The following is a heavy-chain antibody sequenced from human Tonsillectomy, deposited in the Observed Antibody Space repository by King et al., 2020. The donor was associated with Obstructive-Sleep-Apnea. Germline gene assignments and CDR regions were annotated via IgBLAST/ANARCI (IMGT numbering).Heavy chain of an antibody. CDR3: AKDRVGSYDAFDI. CDR1: GFTFSSYA. CDR2: ISGIGGST. D-gene: IGHD2-15*01. Sequence: VQLVESGGGLVQPGGSLRLSCAASGFTFSSYAMSWVRQAPGKGLEWVSAISGIGGSTYYADTVKGRFTISRDNSKNTLYLQMNSLRAEDTAVYYCAKDRVGSYDAFDIWGQGTMVTVSS. V-gene: IGHV3-23*04. J-gene: IGHJ3*02.